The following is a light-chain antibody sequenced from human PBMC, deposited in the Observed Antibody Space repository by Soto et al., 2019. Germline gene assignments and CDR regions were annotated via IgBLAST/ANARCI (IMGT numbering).Light chain of an antibody. J-gene: IGKJ2*01. Sequence: EIVLTQSPGTLFLSPGERATLSCRASQSLSSTYLAWYQQKVGQSPRLLIYGASSRATGIPDRFSGSGSGTDFTLTISRLEPEDFAVYYCQQSGTSPPYTFGPGTKVDIK. CDR1: QSLSSTY. CDR3: QQSGTSPPYT. V-gene: IGKV3-20*01. CDR2: GAS.